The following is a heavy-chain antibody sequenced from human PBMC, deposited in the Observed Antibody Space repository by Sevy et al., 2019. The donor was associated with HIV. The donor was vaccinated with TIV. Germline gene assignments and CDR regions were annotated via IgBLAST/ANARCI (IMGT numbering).Heavy chain of an antibody. V-gene: IGHV4-39*01. Sequence: SETLSLTCTVSGASIRDSSYYWAWIRQPPGEGLEWSGNIYSYGATYYNSSLKSRVTFSVATSKLQFSLGLTSVTAADPAIYFCARSMEQQLDAFVIWGQGTMVTVSS. CDR2: IYSYGAT. J-gene: IGHJ3*02. CDR1: GASIRDSSYY. CDR3: ARSMEQQLDAFVI. D-gene: IGHD6-13*01.